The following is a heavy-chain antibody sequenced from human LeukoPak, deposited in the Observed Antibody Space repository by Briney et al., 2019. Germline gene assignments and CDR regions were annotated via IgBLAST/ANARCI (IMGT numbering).Heavy chain of an antibody. Sequence: PGRSLRLSCAASGFTFNSYSMYWVRQAPGKGLEWVAVISYDGSNKYHADSVKGRFTISRDNSKNTLHLQMNSLRVEDAAVYYCAKSFYDSGGYYGIIDYWGQGTLVTVSS. CDR3: AKSFYDSGGYYGIIDY. J-gene: IGHJ4*02. CDR1: GFTFNSYS. CDR2: ISYDGSNK. D-gene: IGHD3-22*01. V-gene: IGHV3-30*18.